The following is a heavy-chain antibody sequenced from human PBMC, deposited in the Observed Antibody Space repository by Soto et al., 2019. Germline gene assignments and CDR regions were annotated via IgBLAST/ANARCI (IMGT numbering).Heavy chain of an antibody. CDR3: ARSGRRITIFGGGYFDY. CDR2: IITIFGTA. V-gene: IGHV1-69*13. D-gene: IGHD3-3*01. J-gene: IGHJ4*02. CDR1: GGTFSSYA. Sequence: GASVKVPCKASGGTFSSYAISWVRQAPGQGLEWMGGIITIFGTANYAQKFQGRVTIAADESTSSAYMELSSLRSEDTAVYYCARSGRRITIFGGGYFDYWGQGTLVTVSS.